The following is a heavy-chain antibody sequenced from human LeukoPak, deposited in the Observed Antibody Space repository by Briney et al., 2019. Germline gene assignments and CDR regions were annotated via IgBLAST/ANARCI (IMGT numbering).Heavy chain of an antibody. CDR1: GGSINSYY. V-gene: IGHV4-59*01. D-gene: IGHD3-22*01. CDR3: ARRLGGSGYLDY. Sequence: PSETLSLTCTVSGGSINSYYWSWIRQPPGKGLELIGYIYYSGNTNYNPSLKSRVTISVDTSKNKFSLKLSSVIAADTAVYYCARRLGGSGYLDYWGQGILVTVSS. CDR2: IYYSGNT. J-gene: IGHJ4*02.